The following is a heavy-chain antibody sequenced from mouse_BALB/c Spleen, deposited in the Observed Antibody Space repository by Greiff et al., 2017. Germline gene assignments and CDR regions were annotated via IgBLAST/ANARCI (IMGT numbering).Heavy chain of an antibody. CDR2: ILPGSGST. J-gene: IGHJ4*01. Sequence: VKLMESGAELMKPGASVKISCKATGYTFSSYWIEWVKQRPGHGLEWIGEILPGSGSTNYNEKFKGKATFTADTSSNTAYMQLSSLTSEDSAVYYCAIYGNYVRAMDYWGQGTSVTVSS. D-gene: IGHD2-1*01. CDR3: AIYGNYVRAMDY. V-gene: IGHV1-9*01. CDR1: GYTFSSYW.